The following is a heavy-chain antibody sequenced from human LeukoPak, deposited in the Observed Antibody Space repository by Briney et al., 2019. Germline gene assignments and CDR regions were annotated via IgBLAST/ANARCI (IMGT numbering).Heavy chain of an antibody. CDR1: GGSISSYY. V-gene: IGHV4-59*08. D-gene: IGHD3-16*02. CDR3: ASRGSLRLGELSLLY. CDR2: IYYSGST. J-gene: IGHJ4*02. Sequence: SETLSLTCTVSGGSISSYYWSWIRQPPGKGLEWIGYIYYSGSTNYNPSLKSRVTISVDTSKNQFSLKLSSVTAADTAVYYCASRGSLRLGELSLLYWGQGTLVTVSS.